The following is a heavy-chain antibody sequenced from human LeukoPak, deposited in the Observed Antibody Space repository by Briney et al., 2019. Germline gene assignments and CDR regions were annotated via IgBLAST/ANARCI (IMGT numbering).Heavy chain of an antibody. CDR2: FYYSGSA. CDR3: VRGSYGDYVINS. D-gene: IGHD4-17*01. CDR1: GYSISSGYY. J-gene: IGHJ5*02. Sequence: SETLSLTCTVSGYSISSGYYWGWIRQPPGKGLEWIGTFYYSGSAHYSPSLKSRATMSVDTATNQFSLTLSSVSVADTAVYYCVRGSYGDYVINSWGQGTLVTVSS. V-gene: IGHV4-38-2*02.